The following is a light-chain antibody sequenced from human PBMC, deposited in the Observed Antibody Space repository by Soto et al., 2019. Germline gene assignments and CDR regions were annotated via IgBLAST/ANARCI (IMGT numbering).Light chain of an antibody. CDR2: EVS. CDR3: SSYKRTSRVYV. Sequence: QSVLTQPASVSGSPGQSITNSCTGTSSDVGDYEYVSWYQQHPGKGPKLMIYEVSNRPXXXXXXXXGSKSGNTASLTISGLQAEDETEYFCSSYKRTSRVYVFGTGTKVTVL. J-gene: IGLJ1*01. V-gene: IGLV2-14*01. CDR1: SSDVGDYEY.